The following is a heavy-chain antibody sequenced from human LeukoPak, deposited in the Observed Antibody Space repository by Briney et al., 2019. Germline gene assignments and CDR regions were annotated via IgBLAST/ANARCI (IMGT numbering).Heavy chain of an antibody. J-gene: IGHJ3*02. D-gene: IGHD1-26*01. CDR3: ALSAGGSYPHNDAFDI. CDR2: INPSGGST. Sequence: GASVKVSCKASGYTFTSNYMHWVRQAPGRGLEWMGIINPSGGSTSYAQKFQGRVTMTRDMSTSTVYMDLSSLRSEDTAVYYCALSAGGSYPHNDAFDIWGQGTMVTVSS. CDR1: GYTFTSNY. V-gene: IGHV1-46*01.